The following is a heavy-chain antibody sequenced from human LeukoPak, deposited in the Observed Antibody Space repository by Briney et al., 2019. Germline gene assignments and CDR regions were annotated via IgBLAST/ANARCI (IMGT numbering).Heavy chain of an antibody. CDR2: ISGSGGST. Sequence: GGSLRLSCAASGFTLSSYAMSWVRQAPGKGLEWVSAISGSGGSTYYADSVKGRFTISRDNSKNTLYLQMNSLRAEDTAVYYCAKSPRGATTFDYWGQGTLVTVSS. CDR3: AKSPRGATTFDY. D-gene: IGHD1-14*01. V-gene: IGHV3-23*01. J-gene: IGHJ4*02. CDR1: GFTLSSYA.